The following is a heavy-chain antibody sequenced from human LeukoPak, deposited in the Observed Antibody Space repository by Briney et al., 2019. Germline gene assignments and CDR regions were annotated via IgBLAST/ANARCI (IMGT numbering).Heavy chain of an antibody. Sequence: ASVKVSCKASGYTFTGYYMHWVRQAPGQPLEWMGWINPNSGGTNYAQKFQGSVTMTRDTSISTAYMELSRLRSDDTAVYYCARWVGATLYYFDYWGQGTLVTVSS. J-gene: IGHJ4*02. CDR3: ARWVGATLYYFDY. CDR2: INPNSGGT. D-gene: IGHD1-26*01. V-gene: IGHV1-2*02. CDR1: GYTFTGYY.